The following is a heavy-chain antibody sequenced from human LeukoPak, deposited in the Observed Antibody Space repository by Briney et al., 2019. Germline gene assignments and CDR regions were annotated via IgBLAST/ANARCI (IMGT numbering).Heavy chain of an antibody. Sequence: SQTLSLTCAISGDSVSSSSAAWNWIRQSPSRGLEWLGRTYYRSKWYTEYAISVRSRITINPDTSKNQFSLYLNSVTPEDTAVCYCTSGPRSFDLWGRGTLVTVSS. D-gene: IGHD3/OR15-3a*01. CDR2: TYYRSKWYT. V-gene: IGHV6-1*01. J-gene: IGHJ2*01. CDR1: GDSVSSSSAA. CDR3: TSGPRSFDL.